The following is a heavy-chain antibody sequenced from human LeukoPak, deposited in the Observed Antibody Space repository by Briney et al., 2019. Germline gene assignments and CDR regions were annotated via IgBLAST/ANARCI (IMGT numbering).Heavy chain of an antibody. J-gene: IGHJ4*02. CDR1: GFTFDDYA. CDR2: ISWDGGST. Sequence: GGSLRLSCAASGFTFDDYAMHWVRQAPGKGLEWVSLISWDGGSTYYADSVKGRFTISRDNSKNSLYLQMNSLRAEDTAVYYCAKDNGVVRGVIEYYFDYWGQGTLVTVSS. D-gene: IGHD3-10*01. V-gene: IGHV3-43D*03. CDR3: AKDNGVVRGVIEYYFDY.